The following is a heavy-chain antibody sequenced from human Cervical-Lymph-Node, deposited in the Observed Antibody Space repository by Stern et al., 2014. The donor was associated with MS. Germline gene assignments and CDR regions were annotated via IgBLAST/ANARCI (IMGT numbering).Heavy chain of an antibody. V-gene: IGHV3-48*02. D-gene: IGHD3-22*01. CDR3: ARSFRSGRTRRYVYYALDV. CDR1: GFTFSDYS. J-gene: IGHJ6*02. Sequence: EVQLVQSGGGLVQPGGSLRLSCAASGFTFSDYSMNWVRQAPGKGLEWISYITNSTSTIFYADSVKGRFTISRDNAKNSLYLQMNSLRDEDTAVYYCARSFRSGRTRRYVYYALDVWGQGTTVTVSS. CDR2: ITNSTSTI.